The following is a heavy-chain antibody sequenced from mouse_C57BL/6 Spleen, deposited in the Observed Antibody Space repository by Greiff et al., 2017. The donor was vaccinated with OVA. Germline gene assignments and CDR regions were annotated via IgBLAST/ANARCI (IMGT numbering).Heavy chain of an antibody. CDR3: TRWGDGSSYGWYFDV. Sequence: QVQLQQSGAELVRPGASVTLSCKASGYTFTDYEMHWVKQTPVHGLEWIGAIDPETGGTAYNQKFKGKAILTADKSSSTAYMELRSLTSEDSAVYYCTRWGDGSSYGWYFDVWGTGTTVTVSS. CDR1: GYTFTDYE. CDR2: IDPETGGT. D-gene: IGHD1-1*01. J-gene: IGHJ1*03. V-gene: IGHV1-15*01.